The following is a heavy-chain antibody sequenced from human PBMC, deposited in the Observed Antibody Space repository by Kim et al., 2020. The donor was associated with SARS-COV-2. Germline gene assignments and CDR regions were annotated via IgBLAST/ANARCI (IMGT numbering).Heavy chain of an antibody. V-gene: IGHV3-23*01. CDR2: ISGSGGST. CDR3: AKDAGYSGYDSLWGYYYYYYYMDV. CDR1: GFTFSSYA. Sequence: GGSLRLSCAASGFTFSSYAMSWVRQAPGKGLEWVSAISGSGGSTYYADSVKGRFTISRDNSKNTLYLQMNSLRAEDTAVYYCAKDAGYSGYDSLWGYYYYYYYMDVWGKGTTVTVSS. D-gene: IGHD5-12*01. J-gene: IGHJ6*03.